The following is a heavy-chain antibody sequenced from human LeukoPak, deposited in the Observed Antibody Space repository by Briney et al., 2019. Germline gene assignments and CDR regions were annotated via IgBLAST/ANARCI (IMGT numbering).Heavy chain of an antibody. CDR2: INHSGST. CDR1: GGSFSGYY. Sequence: PSETLSLTCAVYGGSFSGYYWSWIRQPPGKGLEWIGEINHSGSTNYNPSLKSRVTISVHTSKNQFSLKLSSVTAADTAVYYCARNNDYTDGDDAFDIWGQGTMVTVSS. D-gene: IGHD4-11*01. CDR3: ARNNDYTDGDDAFDI. J-gene: IGHJ3*02. V-gene: IGHV4-34*01.